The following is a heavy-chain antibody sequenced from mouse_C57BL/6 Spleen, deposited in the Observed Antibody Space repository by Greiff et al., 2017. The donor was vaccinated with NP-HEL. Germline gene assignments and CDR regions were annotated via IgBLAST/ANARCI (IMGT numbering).Heavy chain of an antibody. D-gene: IGHD1-1*01. V-gene: IGHV1-9*01. CDR2: ILPGSGST. J-gene: IGHJ2*01. CDR1: GYTFTGYW. Sequence: QVQLKQSGAELMKPGASVKISCKATGYTFTGYWIEWVKQRPGHGLEWIGEILPGSGSTNYNEKFKGKATFTADTSSNTAYMQLSSLTTEDSAIYYCARREGNYYGGSYYHFDYWGQGTTLTVSS. CDR3: ARREGNYYGGSYYHFDY.